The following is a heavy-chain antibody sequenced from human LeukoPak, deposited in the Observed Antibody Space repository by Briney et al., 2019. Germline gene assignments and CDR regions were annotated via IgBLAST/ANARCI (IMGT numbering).Heavy chain of an antibody. CDR1: GGSISSYY. V-gene: IGHV4-4*07. CDR2: IYTSGST. D-gene: IGHD3-3*01. CDR3: ARDVRIFGVDRIFDY. Sequence: SETLSLTCTVSGGSISSYYWSWIRQPAGKGLEWIGRIYTSGSTNYNPSLKSRVTMSVDTSKNQFSLKLSSVTAAGTAVYYCARDVRIFGVDRIFDYWGQGTLVTVSS. J-gene: IGHJ4*02.